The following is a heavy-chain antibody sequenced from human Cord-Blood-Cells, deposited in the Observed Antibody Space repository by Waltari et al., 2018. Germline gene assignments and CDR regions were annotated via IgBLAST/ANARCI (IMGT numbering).Heavy chain of an antibody. CDR3: ARDDVFDY. CDR2: ISSSSSYK. V-gene: IGHV3-21*01. J-gene: IGHJ4*02. CDR1: GFTFSSYS. Sequence: EVQLVESGGGLVKPGGSLRLSCAASGFTFSSYSMNWVRQAPGKGLGWVSSISSSSSYKYYADSVKGRFTISRNNAKNSLYLQMNSLRAEDTAVYYCARDDVFDYWGQGTLVTVSS.